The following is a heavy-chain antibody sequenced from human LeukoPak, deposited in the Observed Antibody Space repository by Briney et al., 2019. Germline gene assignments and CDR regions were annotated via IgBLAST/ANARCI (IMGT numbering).Heavy chain of an antibody. CDR1: GGSFSGYY. Sequence: SETLSLTCAVYGGSFSGYYWSWIRQPPGKGLEWTGEIKHSGSTNYNPSLKSRVTISVDTSMNQFSLKLSSVTAADTAVCYCARAPRSQCWYFDLWGRGTLVTVSS. CDR2: IKHSGST. V-gene: IGHV4-34*01. J-gene: IGHJ2*01. CDR3: ARAPRSQCWYFDL.